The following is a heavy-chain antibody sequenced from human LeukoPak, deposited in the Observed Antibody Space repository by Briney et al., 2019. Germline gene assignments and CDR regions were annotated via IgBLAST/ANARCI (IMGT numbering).Heavy chain of an antibody. CDR1: GYTFTSYD. J-gene: IGHJ6*02. V-gene: IGHV1-8*03. CDR2: MNPNSGNT. D-gene: IGHD3-22*01. CDR3: ARRNYDSSGYYYVSPYYYYGMDV. Sequence: ASVKVSCKASGYTFTSYDINWVRQAAGQGLEWMGWMNPNSGNTGYAQKFQGRVTITRNTSISTAYMELSSLRSEDTAVYYCARRNYDSSGYYYVSPYYYYGMDVWGQGTTVTVSS.